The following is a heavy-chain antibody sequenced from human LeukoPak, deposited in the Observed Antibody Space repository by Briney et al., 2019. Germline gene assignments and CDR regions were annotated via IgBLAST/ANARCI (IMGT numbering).Heavy chain of an antibody. V-gene: IGHV4-59*08. Sequence: SETLSLTCTVSGGSISSYYWSWIRQPPGKGLEWIGYIYYSGSTNYNPSLKSRVTISEDTSKNQFSLKLSSVTAADTAVYYCARQGDYGDYIFDYWGQGTLVTVSS. J-gene: IGHJ4*02. CDR3: ARQGDYGDYIFDY. CDR2: IYYSGST. CDR1: GGSISSYY. D-gene: IGHD4-17*01.